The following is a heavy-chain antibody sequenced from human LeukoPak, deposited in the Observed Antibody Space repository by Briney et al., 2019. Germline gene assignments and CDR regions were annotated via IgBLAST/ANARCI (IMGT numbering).Heavy chain of an antibody. CDR1: GFTFSSYA. V-gene: IGHV3-30*04. CDR2: ISYDGSNK. CDR3: ARVYRSGSYYGYYYYYGMDG. Sequence: PGGSLRLSCAASGFTFSSYAMHWVRQAPGKGLEWVAVISYDGSNKYYADSVKGRFTISRDNPKNTLDLQMNSLRAEDTAVYYCARVYRSGSYYGYYYYYGMDGWGQGTLVTVSS. J-gene: IGHJ6*02. D-gene: IGHD1-26*01.